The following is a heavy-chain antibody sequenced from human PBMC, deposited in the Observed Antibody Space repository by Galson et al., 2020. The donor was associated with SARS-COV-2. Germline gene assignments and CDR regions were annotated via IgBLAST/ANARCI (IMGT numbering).Heavy chain of an antibody. CDR3: ARGHGVHEAFDI. V-gene: IGHV4-31*01. CDR2: IYNTGST. D-gene: IGHD2-8*01. Sequence: SETLSLTCTVPGDSISSGRFFWSWIRQHPGKGLEWICYIYNTGSTYYNPSLESLLAISIDTSKNQFSLKVTSVTAADTAVYYCARGHGVHEAFDIWGHGTMVTVSS. CDR1: GDSISSGRFF. J-gene: IGHJ3*02.